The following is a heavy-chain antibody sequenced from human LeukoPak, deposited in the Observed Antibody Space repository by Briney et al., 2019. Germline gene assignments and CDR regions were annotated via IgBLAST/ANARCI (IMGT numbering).Heavy chain of an antibody. D-gene: IGHD2-2*01. J-gene: IGHJ4*02. V-gene: IGHV3-64*01. CDR1: GFTFSSYA. Sequence: PGGSLRLSCAASGFTFSSYAMHWVRQAPGKGLEYVSAISSNGGSTYYANSVKGRFTISRDNSKNTLYLQMGGLRAEDMAVYYCARGRGYCSSTSCYYYFDYWGQGTLVTVSS. CDR2: ISSNGGST. CDR3: ARGRGYCSSTSCYYYFDY.